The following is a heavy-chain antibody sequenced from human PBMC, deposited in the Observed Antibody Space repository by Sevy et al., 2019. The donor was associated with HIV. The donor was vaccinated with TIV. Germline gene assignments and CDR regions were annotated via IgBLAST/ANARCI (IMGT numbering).Heavy chain of an antibody. J-gene: IGHJ6*02. D-gene: IGHD1-26*01. CDR3: AKDGATFYYYYGMDV. Sequence: GGPLRLSCAASGFTFDDYAMHWVRQAPGKGLEWVSGISWNSGSIGYADSVKGRFTISRDNAKNSLYLQMNSLRAEDTALYYCAKDGATFYYYYGMDVWGQGTTVTVSS. V-gene: IGHV3-9*01. CDR2: ISWNSGSI. CDR1: GFTFDDYA.